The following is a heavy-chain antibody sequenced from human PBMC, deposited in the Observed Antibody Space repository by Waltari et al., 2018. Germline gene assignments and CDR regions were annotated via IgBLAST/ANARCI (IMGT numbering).Heavy chain of an antibody. V-gene: IGHV3-21*01. CDR1: GFTFRSYS. D-gene: IGHD6-6*01. Sequence: EVQLVESGGGLVKPGGSLRLSCAASGFTFRSYSMNGVRKDPGKGLEWVSSISSSSSYIYYADSVKGRFTISRDNAKNSLYLQMNSLRAEDTAVYYCARDGEYSSSSVWFDPWGQGTLVTVSS. J-gene: IGHJ5*02. CDR3: ARDGEYSSSSVWFDP. CDR2: ISSSSSYI.